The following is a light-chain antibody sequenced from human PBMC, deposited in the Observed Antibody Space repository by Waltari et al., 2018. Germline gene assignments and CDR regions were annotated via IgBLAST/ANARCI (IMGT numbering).Light chain of an antibody. CDR2: DVS. Sequence: QQHPDKSPKLIIYDVSERPSGFSNRFSASKSGDTASLTISGLQAEDEADYYCSSYTSSNTWVFGGGTKVTVL. CDR3: SSYTSSNTWV. J-gene: IGLJ3*02. V-gene: IGLV2-14*04.